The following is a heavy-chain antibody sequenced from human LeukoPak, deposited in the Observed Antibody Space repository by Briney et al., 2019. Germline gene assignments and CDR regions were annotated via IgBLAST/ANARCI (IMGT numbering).Heavy chain of an antibody. CDR2: IYAGSVT. D-gene: IGHD6-19*01. J-gene: IGHJ4*02. CDR3: ARRGYNSGSYIGEDF. V-gene: IGHV3-53*01. CDR1: GFTVSNNF. Sequence: GGSLRLSCAASGFTVSNNFMTWVRQSPRKGLEYVSVIYAGSVTYYADSVKGRFTISRDNSKNTLYLQMNSLRAEDTAVYYCARRGYNSGSYIGEDFWGQGTLVTVSS.